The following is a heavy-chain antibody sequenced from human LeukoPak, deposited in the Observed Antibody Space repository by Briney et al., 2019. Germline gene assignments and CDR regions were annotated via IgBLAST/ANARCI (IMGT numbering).Heavy chain of an antibody. D-gene: IGHD4-17*01. CDR1: GDSISSNSDY. CDR2: AYYRGST. Sequence: ASETLSLTCTVSGDSISSNSDYWGWIRQPPGKGLEWIGSAYYRGSTDYNPSIKSRVTISVDTSKNQLSLRLDYVTAADTAVYYCARDRTKHTVTTHFELWGQGSLVVVSS. J-gene: IGHJ4*02. CDR3: ARDRTKHTVTTHFEL. V-gene: IGHV4-39*07.